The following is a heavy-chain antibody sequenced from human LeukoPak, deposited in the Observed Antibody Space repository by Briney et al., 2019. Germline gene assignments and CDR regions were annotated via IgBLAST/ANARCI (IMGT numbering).Heavy chain of an antibody. J-gene: IGHJ4*02. Sequence: PSETLSLTCTVSGGSISSYYWSWIRQPPGKGLEWIGYIYYSGSTNYNPSLKSRVTISVDTSKNQFSLKLSSVTAADTAVYYCARGYSSGWSKPFDYWGQGTLVTVSS. V-gene: IGHV4-59*01. CDR1: GGSISSYY. CDR2: IYYSGST. CDR3: ARGYSSGWSKPFDY. D-gene: IGHD6-19*01.